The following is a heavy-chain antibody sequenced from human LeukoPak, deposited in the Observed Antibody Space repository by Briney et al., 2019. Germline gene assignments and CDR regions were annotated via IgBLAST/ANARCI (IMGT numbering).Heavy chain of an antibody. D-gene: IGHD2-2*02. CDR3: ARVRQPLLYSDAFDI. V-gene: IGHV1-46*01. CDR1: GYTFTSYY. Sequence: ASVKVSCKASGYTFTSYYMHWVRQAPGQGLEWMGIINPSGGSTSYAQKFQGRVTMTRDTSTSTVYMELSSLRSEDTAVYYCARVRQPLLYSDAFDIWGQGTMVTVSS. CDR2: INPSGGST. J-gene: IGHJ3*02.